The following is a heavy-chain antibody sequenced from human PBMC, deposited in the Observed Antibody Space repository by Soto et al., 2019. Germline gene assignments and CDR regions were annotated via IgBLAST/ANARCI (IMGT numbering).Heavy chain of an antibody. V-gene: IGHV1-18*01. CDR3: ARGWYADY. D-gene: IGHD6-13*01. CDR2: ISAHNGNT. Sequence: QVHLVQSGAEVKKPGASVKVSCKGSGYAFTTYGITWVRQAPGQGLEWMGWISAHNGNTNYAQKLQGRVTVTRDTSTTTAYMELMSLTSNATSLYYCARGWYADYWGQGALVTVSS. CDR1: GYAFTTYG. J-gene: IGHJ4*02.